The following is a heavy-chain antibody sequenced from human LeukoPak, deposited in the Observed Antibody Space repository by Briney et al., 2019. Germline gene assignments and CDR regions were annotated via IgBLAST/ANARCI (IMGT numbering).Heavy chain of an antibody. CDR3: ARGPYDFWSGYNGTAYFDY. V-gene: IGHV3-74*01. CDR2: INSDGSST. D-gene: IGHD3-3*01. Sequence: GGSLRLSCAASGFTFSSYWMHWVRQAPGKGLVWVSRINSDGSSTSYADSVKGRFTISRDNAKNTLYLQMNSLRAEDTAVYYCARGPYDFWSGYNGTAYFDYWGQGTLVTVSS. J-gene: IGHJ4*02. CDR1: GFTFSSYW.